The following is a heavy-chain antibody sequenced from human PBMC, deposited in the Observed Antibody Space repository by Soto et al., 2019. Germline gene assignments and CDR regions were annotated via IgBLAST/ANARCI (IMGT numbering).Heavy chain of an antibody. CDR2: LYDLDGT. Sequence: GGSLRLSCAAFGFTVSGKKYVAWVRQAPGKGLEWVSALYDLDGTYYADSVKGRFTTSSDSSRTTVYLQMDSLRPDDTAVYSCATWHLQEHAYDIWGQGTMVTVSS. CDR3: ATWHLQEHAYDI. CDR1: GFTVSGKKY. J-gene: IGHJ3*02. D-gene: IGHD1-1*01. V-gene: IGHV3-53*01.